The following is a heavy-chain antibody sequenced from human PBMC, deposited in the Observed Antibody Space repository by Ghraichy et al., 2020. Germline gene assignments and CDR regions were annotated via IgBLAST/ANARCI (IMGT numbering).Heavy chain of an antibody. D-gene: IGHD6-19*01. CDR3: ARTYTSDWSYWYFDL. V-gene: IGHV4-59*01. CDR1: GDSISNYY. CDR2: VHNSGST. J-gene: IGHJ2*01. Sequence: SETLSLTCTVSGDSISNYYWSWIRQPPRKGLEWIGYVHNSGSTNYNPSLKSRVTTSVDTSKSQFSLRLTSVTAADTAVYYCARTYTSDWSYWYFDLWGRGTLVTVSS.